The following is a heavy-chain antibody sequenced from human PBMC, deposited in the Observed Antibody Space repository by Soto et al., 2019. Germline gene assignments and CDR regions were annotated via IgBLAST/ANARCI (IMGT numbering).Heavy chain of an antibody. J-gene: IGHJ4*02. V-gene: IGHV4-30-4*01. CDR3: ARYSSSSGEDY. CDR1: GGSISSGDYY. CDR2: IYYSGST. Sequence: PSETLSLTCTVSGGSISSGDYYWSWIRQPPGKGLEWIGYIYYSGSTYYNPSLKSRVTISVDTSKNQFSLKLSSVTAADTAVYYCARYSSSSGEDYWGQGTLVTVSS. D-gene: IGHD6-6*01.